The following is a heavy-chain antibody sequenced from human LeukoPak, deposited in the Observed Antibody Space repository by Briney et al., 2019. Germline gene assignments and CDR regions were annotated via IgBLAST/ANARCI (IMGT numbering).Heavy chain of an antibody. CDR1: GFPISSGYY. CDR3: ARHQIYYYDSSGPDY. J-gene: IGHJ4*02. V-gene: IGHV4-38-2*01. D-gene: IGHD3-22*01. CDR2: IYHSGDT. Sequence: KPSETLSLTCAVSGFPISSGYYWGWIRQPPGKGLEWIASIYHSGDTYYNPSFKSRGTISVDTSINQFSLKLSSVTAADTAVYYCARHQIYYYDSSGPDYWGQGTLVTVSS.